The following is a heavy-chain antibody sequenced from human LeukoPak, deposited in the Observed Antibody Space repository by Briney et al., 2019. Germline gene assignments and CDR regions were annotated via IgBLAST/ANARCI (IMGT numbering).Heavy chain of an antibody. CDR3: AREATRIYYYDSSGYFDY. V-gene: IGHV3-7*01. D-gene: IGHD3-22*01. CDR2: IKQDGSEK. Sequence: GGSLRLSCAASGFTFSSYWMSWVRQAPGKGLEWVANIKQDGSEKYYVDSVKGRFTISRDNAKNSLYLQMNSLRAEDTAVYYCAREATRIYYYDSSGYFDYWGQGTLVTVSS. CDR1: GFTFSSYW. J-gene: IGHJ4*02.